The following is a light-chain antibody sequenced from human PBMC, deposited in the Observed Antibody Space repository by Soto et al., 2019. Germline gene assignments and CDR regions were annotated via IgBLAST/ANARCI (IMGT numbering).Light chain of an antibody. Sequence: ETVLAIKPGKQSLSAGERGTRSCRDNQRVSSSYLAWYQQKPGQAPRLRIYGASSRATGIPDRFSVRGSGTDTTLTSSRRDPEDSPVYYCQQYGSSGVTCCRGTRLDIK. CDR1: QRVSSSY. J-gene: IGKJ5*01. CDR3: QQYGSSGVT. CDR2: GAS. V-gene: IGKV3-20*01.